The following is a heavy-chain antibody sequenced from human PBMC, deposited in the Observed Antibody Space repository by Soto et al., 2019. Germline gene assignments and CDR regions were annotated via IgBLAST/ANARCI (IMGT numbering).Heavy chain of an antibody. CDR3: ARSEFYCSESYIRYYYGMDV. J-gene: IGHJ6*02. D-gene: IGHD3-10*01. V-gene: IGHV4-30-4*08. CDR2: IYYSGST. Sequence: SETLSLTCTVSGGAISGGDYYWSWIRQPPGKGLEWIGDIYYSGSTYYNPSLKSRVTISVDTSKNQFSLKLSSVTAADTAVYSCARSEFYCSESYIRYYYGMDVWGQGNPVTVSS. CDR1: GGAISGGDYY.